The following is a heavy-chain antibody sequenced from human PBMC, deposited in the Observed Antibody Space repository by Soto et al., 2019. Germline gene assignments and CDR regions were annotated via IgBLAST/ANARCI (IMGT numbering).Heavy chain of an antibody. Sequence: QVQLVQSGAEVKKPGASVKVSCKASGYTFSTYDINWVRHAPGQGLEWMGWMNPNSGDTGYAQKFLGRVTMTRDSSIRTVYMELSSLSSEDTAVYYCARVNYYGSGSYEDFFYYYGLDVWGQGTTVTVSS. J-gene: IGHJ6*02. CDR2: MNPNSGDT. CDR1: GYTFSTYD. V-gene: IGHV1-8*01. CDR3: ARVNYYGSGSYEDFFYYYGLDV. D-gene: IGHD3-10*01.